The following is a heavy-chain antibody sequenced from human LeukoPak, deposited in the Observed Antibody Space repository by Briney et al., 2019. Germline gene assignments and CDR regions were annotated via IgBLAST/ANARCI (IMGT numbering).Heavy chain of an antibody. CDR1: GFTFSSYA. CDR3: ARDSEHSSSFAFDI. V-gene: IGHV3-23*01. Sequence: GGSLRLSCAASGFTFSSYAMSWVRQAPGKGLEWVSAISGSSGTTYYADSVKGRFTISRDNSKNTLYLQMNSLRAEDTAVYYCARDSEHSSSFAFDIWGRGTMVIASS. CDR2: ISGSSGTT. D-gene: IGHD6-13*01. J-gene: IGHJ3*02.